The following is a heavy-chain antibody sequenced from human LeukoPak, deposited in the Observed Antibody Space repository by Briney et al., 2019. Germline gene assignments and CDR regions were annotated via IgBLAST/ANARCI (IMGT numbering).Heavy chain of an antibody. CDR1: GFTFSSYS. Sequence: GGSLRLSCAASGFTFSSYSMNWVRQAPGKGLEWVSYISSSGSTVYYADSVEGRFTISRDNAKNSLYLQMNSLRAEDTAIYYCARAPGNIRADYWGQGTLVTVSS. V-gene: IGHV3-48*04. J-gene: IGHJ4*02. D-gene: IGHD2/OR15-2a*01. CDR3: ARAPGNIRADY. CDR2: ISSSGSTV.